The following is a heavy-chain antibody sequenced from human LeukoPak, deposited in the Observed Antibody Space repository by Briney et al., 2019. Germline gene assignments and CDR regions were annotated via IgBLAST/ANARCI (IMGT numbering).Heavy chain of an antibody. CDR2: ISTGNGNT. Sequence: ASVKVSCKASASTFSTYAIHWVRQAPGQGLEWMGWISTGNGNTRYSKAFQDRVTISRDTSASTVYMELRGLRSEDMAVYYCARENYYRIGRFARAYLDDWGQGTLVTVSS. CDR1: ASTFSTYA. D-gene: IGHD3-10*01. V-gene: IGHV1-3*03. CDR3: ARENYYRIGRFARAYLDD. J-gene: IGHJ4*02.